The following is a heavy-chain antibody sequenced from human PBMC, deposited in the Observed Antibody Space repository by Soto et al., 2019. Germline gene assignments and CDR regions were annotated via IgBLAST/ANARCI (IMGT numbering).Heavy chain of an antibody. CDR2: AYSTGST. J-gene: IGHJ2*01. CDR1: GGSITNHY. V-gene: IGHV4-4*07. Sequence: SETLSLTCTVSGGSITNHYWSWIRQPAGKELEWIGRAYSTGSTNYKPSLRSRVTMSLDTSKMQFSLQLTSVTAADTALYYCARESYSGGVWSFDLWGRGTLVTVS. D-gene: IGHD6-19*01. CDR3: ARESYSGGVWSFDL.